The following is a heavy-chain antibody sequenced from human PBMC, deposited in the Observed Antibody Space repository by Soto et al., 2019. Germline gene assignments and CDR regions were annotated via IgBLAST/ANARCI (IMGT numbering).Heavy chain of an antibody. CDR3: ARGVHLKYSSGWSPADAFDI. CDR1: GFTFSSYD. D-gene: IGHD6-19*01. J-gene: IGHJ3*02. V-gene: IGHV3-13*01. Sequence: GGSLRLSCAASGFTFSSYDMHWVRQATGKGLEWVSAIGTAGDTYYPGSVKGRFTISRENAKNSLYLQMNSLRAGDTAVYYCARGVHLKYSSGWSPADAFDIWGQGTMVTVSS. CDR2: IGTAGDT.